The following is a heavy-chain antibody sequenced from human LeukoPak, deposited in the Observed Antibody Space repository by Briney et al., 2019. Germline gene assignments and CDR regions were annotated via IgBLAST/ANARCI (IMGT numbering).Heavy chain of an antibody. Sequence: SETLSLTCAVYGVSFSGYYWSWLRQPPGKGLEWIGEINHSGSTNYNPSLKSRVTISVDTSKNQFSLKLSSVTAADTAVYYCARGGPQLARPGDYWGQGTLVTVSS. D-gene: IGHD6-13*01. CDR2: INHSGST. J-gene: IGHJ4*02. CDR3: ARGGPQLARPGDY. V-gene: IGHV4-34*01. CDR1: GVSFSGYY.